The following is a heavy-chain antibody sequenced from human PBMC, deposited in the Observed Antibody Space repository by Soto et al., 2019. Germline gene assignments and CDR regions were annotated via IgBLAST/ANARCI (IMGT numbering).Heavy chain of an antibody. CDR2: IIPIFGTA. CDR3: ARSGYYYDSSDFETHFEY. J-gene: IGHJ4*02. Sequence: ASVKVSCKASGCTFSSYAISWVRQAPGQGREWMGGIIPIFGTANYAQKFQGRVTITADESTSTAYMELSSLRSEDTAVYYCARSGYYYDSSDFETHFEYLGQGTLVNVSS. D-gene: IGHD3-22*01. V-gene: IGHV1-69*13. CDR1: GCTFSSYA.